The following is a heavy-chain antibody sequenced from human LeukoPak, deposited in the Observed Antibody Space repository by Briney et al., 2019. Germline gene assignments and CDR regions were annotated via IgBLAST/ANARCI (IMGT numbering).Heavy chain of an antibody. Sequence: GGSLRLSCAASGFTFSSYAMHWVRQAPGKGLEWVAVMSPDGSKKYYADSVKGRFTISRDNSKNTLYLQMNSLRAEDTAVYYCAKDLVGYVDYWGQGTLVTVSS. V-gene: IGHV3-30*18. CDR1: GFTFSSYA. J-gene: IGHJ4*02. CDR3: AKDLVGYVDY. CDR2: MSPDGSKK.